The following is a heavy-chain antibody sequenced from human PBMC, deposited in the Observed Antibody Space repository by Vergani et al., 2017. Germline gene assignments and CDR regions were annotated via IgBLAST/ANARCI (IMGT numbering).Heavy chain of an antibody. CDR3: ARALNGGYGNFDY. D-gene: IGHD5-18*01. J-gene: IGHJ4*02. V-gene: IGHV4-34*01. CDR1: GGSFSGYS. CDR2: IYHSGST. Sequence: QVQLQQWGAGLLKPSETLSLTCAVYGGSFSGYSWSWIRQPPGKGLEWIGYIYHSGSTYYHPSLKSRVTISVDRSKNQFYLKLSSVTDADTAVYYCARALNGGYGNFDYWGQGTLVTVSS.